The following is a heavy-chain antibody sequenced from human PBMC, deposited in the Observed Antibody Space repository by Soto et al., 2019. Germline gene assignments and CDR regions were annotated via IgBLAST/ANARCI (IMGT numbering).Heavy chain of an antibody. Sequence: GASLKISCAASGFTFTEYWMNWVRQAPGKGLEWVAYINIDGSEKNYVDSVKGRFTISRDNAKNSLYLQMNSLRVEDTAVYYCARTPRLLDSWGQGTQVTVSS. V-gene: IGHV3-7*01. J-gene: IGHJ4*02. CDR3: ARTPRLLDS. CDR1: GFTFTEYW. CDR2: INIDGSEK. D-gene: IGHD6-6*01.